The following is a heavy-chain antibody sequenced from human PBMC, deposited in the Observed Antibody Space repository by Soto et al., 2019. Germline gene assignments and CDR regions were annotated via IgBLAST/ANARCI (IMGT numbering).Heavy chain of an antibody. CDR3: ARDKVGGTYYYYYGMDV. V-gene: IGHV3-21*01. D-gene: IGHD3-10*01. CDR1: GFTFSSYS. CDR2: ISSSSSYI. J-gene: IGHJ6*02. Sequence: PGGSLRLSCAASGFTFSSYSMNWVRQAPGKGLEWVSSISSSSSYIYYADSVKGRFTISRDNAKNSLYLQMNSLRAEGTAVYYCARDKVGGTYYYYYGMDVWGQGTTVTVS.